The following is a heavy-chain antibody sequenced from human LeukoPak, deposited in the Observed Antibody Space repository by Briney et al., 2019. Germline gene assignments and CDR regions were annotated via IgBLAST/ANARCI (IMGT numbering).Heavy chain of an antibody. CDR2: IYYSGST. CDR3: ARAPYSGWSIFDY. CDR1: GGSISSYY. D-gene: IGHD6-19*01. J-gene: IGHJ4*02. Sequence: SETLSLTCTVSGGSISSYYWNWIRQPPGKGLEWIGYIYYSGSTNYNPSLKSRVTISVDTSKNQFSLKLSSVTAADTAVYYCARAPYSGWSIFDYWGQGTLVTVSS. V-gene: IGHV4-59*01.